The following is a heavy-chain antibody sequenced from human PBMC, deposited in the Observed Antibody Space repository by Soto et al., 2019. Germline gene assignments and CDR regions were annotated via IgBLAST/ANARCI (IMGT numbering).Heavy chain of an antibody. Sequence: GGSLRLSCAASGFTFSSYAMHWVRQAPGKGLEWVSRISSDGSSATYADSVKGRFTISRDNAENSLHLQMNSLRAEDTAVYYCARVRYCSDNSCYSWFDYWGQGILVTVSS. CDR2: ISSDGSSA. D-gene: IGHD2-15*01. CDR1: GFTFSSYA. J-gene: IGHJ4*02. CDR3: ARVRYCSDNSCYSWFDY. V-gene: IGHV3-74*01.